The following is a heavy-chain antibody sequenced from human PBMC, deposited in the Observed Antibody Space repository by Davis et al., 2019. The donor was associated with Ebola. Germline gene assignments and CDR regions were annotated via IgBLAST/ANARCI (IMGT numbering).Heavy chain of an antibody. CDR1: AGTFSSYA. CDR3: ARVGGAHYYGSGTHSTS. Sequence: SVKVFCKASAGTFSSYAISWVRQAPGQGLEWMGGIIPIFGTANYAQKFMGRVTITADDSTSTAFMELSSLRSEDTAVYYCARVGGAHYYGSGTHSTSWSRGTLVTVSS. D-gene: IGHD3-10*01. J-gene: IGHJ5*02. V-gene: IGHV1-69*13. CDR2: IIPIFGTA.